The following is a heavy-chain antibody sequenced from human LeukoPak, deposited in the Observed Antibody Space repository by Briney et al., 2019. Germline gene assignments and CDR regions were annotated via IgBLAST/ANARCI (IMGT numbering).Heavy chain of an antibody. CDR2: ISGSGGST. CDR3: AKGGSKLDQPFDY. D-gene: IGHD1/OR15-1a*01. CDR1: GFTFSSYA. J-gene: IGHJ4*02. Sequence: PGGSLRRSCAASGFTFSSYAMSWVRQAPGKGLEWVSAISGSGGSTYYADSVKGRFTISRDNSKNTLYLQMNSLRAEDTAVYYCAKGGSKLDQPFDYWGQGTLVTVSS. V-gene: IGHV3-23*01.